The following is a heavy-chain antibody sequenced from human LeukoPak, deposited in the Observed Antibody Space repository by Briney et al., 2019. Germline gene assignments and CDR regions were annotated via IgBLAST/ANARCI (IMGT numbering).Heavy chain of an antibody. V-gene: IGHV3-53*01. CDR1: GFTASSNY. CDR3: ARGIGQENWFDP. J-gene: IGHJ5*02. D-gene: IGHD1-26*01. CDR2: IYSGGST. Sequence: GGSLRLSCAASGFTASSNYMSWVRQAPGKGLEWVSVIYSGGSTYYADSVKGRFTISRDNSKNTLYLQMNSLRAEDTAVYYCARGIGQENWFDPWGQGTLVTVSS.